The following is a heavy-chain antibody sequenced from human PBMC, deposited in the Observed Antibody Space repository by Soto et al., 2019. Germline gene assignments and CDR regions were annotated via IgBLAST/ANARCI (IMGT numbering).Heavy chain of an antibody. Sequence: GGSLRLSCVASGFAFSTHAMSWVRQAPGKGLEWVSGISGTGASTYYADSVKGRFTISRDNSKNTIYLQMNNLRGEDTAVYYCAKDRVVVVTSASDYWGQGTPVTVSS. V-gene: IGHV3-23*01. CDR1: GFAFSTHA. J-gene: IGHJ4*02. D-gene: IGHD2-15*01. CDR3: AKDRVVVVTSASDY. CDR2: ISGTGAST.